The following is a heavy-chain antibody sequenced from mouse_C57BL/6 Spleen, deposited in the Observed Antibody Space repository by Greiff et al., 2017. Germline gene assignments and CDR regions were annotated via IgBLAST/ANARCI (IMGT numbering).Heavy chain of an antibody. CDR3: ARRDGSSY. V-gene: IGHV1-59*01. D-gene: IGHD1-1*01. J-gene: IGHJ2*01. Sequence: QVQLQQPGAELVRPGTSVKLSCKASGYTFTSYWMHWVKQRPGQGLEWIGVIDPSDSYTNYNQKFKGKATLTVDTSSSTAYMQLSSLTSEDSAVYYCARRDGSSYWGQGTTLTVSS. CDR2: IDPSDSYT. CDR1: GYTFTSYW.